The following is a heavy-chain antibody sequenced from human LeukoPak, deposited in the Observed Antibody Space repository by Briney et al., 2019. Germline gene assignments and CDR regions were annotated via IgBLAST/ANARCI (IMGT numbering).Heavy chain of an antibody. CDR3: AKAGGSSWYDA. Sequence: GGSLRLSCAASGFTFCSYDMSWVRQAPGKGLEWVPAISASGGRTYYADSVKGRFTISRDNSKNTMYQQMNSLRAEDTAVYYCAKAGGSSWYDAWGQGILVTVSS. V-gene: IGHV3-23*01. CDR2: ISASGGRT. J-gene: IGHJ5*02. D-gene: IGHD6-13*01. CDR1: GFTFCSYD.